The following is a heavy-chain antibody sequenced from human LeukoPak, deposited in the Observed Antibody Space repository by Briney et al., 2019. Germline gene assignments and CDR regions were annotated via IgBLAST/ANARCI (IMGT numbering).Heavy chain of an antibody. D-gene: IGHD4-17*01. CDR2: VSDDGRNK. V-gene: IGHV3-30*18. CDR3: AKRPSDYGDYVTYFDY. Sequence: GGSLRLSCAASGFSFISYGMHWVRQAPGKGLEWVGVVSDDGRNKKYADSVKGRFTISRDNSEDTLYLQMNSLRDEDTAVYYCAKRPSDYGDYVTYFDYWGQGTLVTVSS. J-gene: IGHJ4*02. CDR1: GFSFISYG.